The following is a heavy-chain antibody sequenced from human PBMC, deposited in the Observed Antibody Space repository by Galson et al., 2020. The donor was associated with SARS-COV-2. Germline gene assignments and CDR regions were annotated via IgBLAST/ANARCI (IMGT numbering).Heavy chain of an antibody. Sequence: TGGSLRLSCPASGFTFSSYGMHWVRQAPGTELEWVAVIWYDGSNKYYAVSVQGRFTISRDNSKNTLYLQMNSLRAEDTAVYYCARDQLDGYKFPFDYWVQGTLVTVSS. CDR2: IWYDGSNK. CDR3: ARDQLDGYKFPFDY. D-gene: IGHD5-12*01. CDR1: GFTFSSYG. J-gene: IGHJ4*02. V-gene: IGHV3-33*01.